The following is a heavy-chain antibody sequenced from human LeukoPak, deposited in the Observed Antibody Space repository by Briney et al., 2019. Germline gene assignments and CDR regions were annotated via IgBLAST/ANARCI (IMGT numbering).Heavy chain of an antibody. V-gene: IGHV4-39*01. CDR2: VYHTGST. CDR1: GASISTSSYY. CDR3: ARPRGYCSAGVCYFHP. J-gene: IGHJ5*02. D-gene: IGHD2-8*02. Sequence: SETLSLTCTVSGASISTSSYYWAWIRQPPGKGLEWIGSVYHTGSTYYNPSLKSRVTISVDTSKNQFSLKLSSVTAADTAVYYCARPRGYCSAGVCYFHPWGQGTLVTVSS.